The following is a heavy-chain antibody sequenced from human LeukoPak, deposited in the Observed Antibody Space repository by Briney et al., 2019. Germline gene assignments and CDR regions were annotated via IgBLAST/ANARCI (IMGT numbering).Heavy chain of an antibody. V-gene: IGHV3-7*01. CDR2: IKRDGSEK. D-gene: IGHD1-26*01. J-gene: IGHJ4*02. CDR1: GFTFSSNW. Sequence: GGSLRLSCAASGFTFSSNWMTWVRQAPGKGLEWVANIKRDGSEKYYVDSVKGRFTISRDNAKNSLYLQMNSLRAEDTAVYYCAYVGARDYWGQGTLVTVSS. CDR3: AYVGARDY.